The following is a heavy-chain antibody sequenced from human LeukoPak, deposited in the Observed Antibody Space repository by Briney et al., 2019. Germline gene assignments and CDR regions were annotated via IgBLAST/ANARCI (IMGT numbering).Heavy chain of an antibody. Sequence: PSETLSLTCTVSGGSISSSNYYWIWIRQPPGKGLEWIGEINHSGSTNYNPSLKSRVTISVDTSKNQFSLKLSSVTAGETAVYYCARGLSKGLIAARKGNFDYWGQGTLVTVSS. J-gene: IGHJ4*02. V-gene: IGHV4-39*07. CDR1: GGSISSSNYY. CDR3: ARGLSKGLIAARKGNFDY. D-gene: IGHD6-6*01. CDR2: INHSGST.